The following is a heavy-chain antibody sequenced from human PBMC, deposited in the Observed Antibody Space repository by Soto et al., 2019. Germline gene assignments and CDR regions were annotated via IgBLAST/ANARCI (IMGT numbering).Heavy chain of an antibody. CDR3: AGRLLSDAFDI. CDR1: GGSISSYY. D-gene: IGHD2-2*01. J-gene: IGHJ3*02. V-gene: IGHV4-4*07. Sequence: PSETLSLTCTVSGGSISSYYCSWIRQPPGKGLERIGRIYTSESTNYNPTPTIQVTMSVDTSKNQFSLKLSSVAAADAAVFYCAGRLLSDAFDIWGQGTMVTVSS. CDR2: IYTSEST.